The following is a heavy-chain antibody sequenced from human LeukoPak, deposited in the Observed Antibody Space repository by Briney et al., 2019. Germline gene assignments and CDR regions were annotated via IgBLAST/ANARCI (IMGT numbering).Heavy chain of an antibody. CDR2: IKQDGSET. Sequence: GGSLRLSCAASGFTFSDHYMDWVRQAPEKGLEWVANIKQDGSETYYVDSVKGRFTISRDNAKNSLCLHMNSLRVEDSAVYYCARDGDSRGYYAAFDIWGQGTMVTVSS. CDR1: GFTFSDHY. V-gene: IGHV3-7*01. D-gene: IGHD3-22*01. J-gene: IGHJ3*02. CDR3: ARDGDSRGYYAAFDI.